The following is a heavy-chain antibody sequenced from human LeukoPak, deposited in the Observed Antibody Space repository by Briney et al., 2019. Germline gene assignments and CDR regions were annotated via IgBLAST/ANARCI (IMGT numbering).Heavy chain of an antibody. CDR1: GFSFSSFG. V-gene: IGHV3-64*04. Sequence: GGSLRLSCLVSGFSFSSFGMHWVRQTPGKGLGFVSAIAASWGNTYYTASAKGRFTISRDKSKNTLFLQMNSLRVEDTAVYYCARGLDPWYFDFWGRGTLVTVSS. J-gene: IGHJ2*01. CDR2: IAASWGNT. CDR3: ARGLDPWYFDF. D-gene: IGHD6-19*01.